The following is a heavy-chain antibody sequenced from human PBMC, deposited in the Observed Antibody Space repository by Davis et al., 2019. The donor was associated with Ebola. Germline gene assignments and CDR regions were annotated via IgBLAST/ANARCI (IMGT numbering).Heavy chain of an antibody. D-gene: IGHD7-27*01. CDR2: INHSGST. J-gene: IGHJ4*02. CDR1: GGSFSGDY. CDR3: ARQQKLGDPFDH. V-gene: IGHV4-34*01. Sequence: PSETLSLTCAVHGGSFSGDYFTWIRQPPGKGLEWIGDINHSGSTNYNLSLKSRVTLSVDTSNGHISLKIASVTAADTAIYYCARQQKLGDPFDHWGQGTLVTVSS.